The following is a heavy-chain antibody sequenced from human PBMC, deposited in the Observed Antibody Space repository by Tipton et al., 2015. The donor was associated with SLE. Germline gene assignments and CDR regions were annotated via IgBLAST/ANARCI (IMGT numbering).Heavy chain of an antibody. CDR3: ARAYYDFWSGFPYGMDV. D-gene: IGHD3-3*01. CDR1: GGSISSYY. CDR2: IYTSGST. V-gene: IGHV4-4*07. Sequence: TLSLTCTVSGGSISSYYWSWIRQPAGKGLEWIGRIYTSGSTNYNPSLKSRVTMSVDTSKNQFSLKLSSVTAADTAVYYCARAYYDFWSGFPYGMDVWGQGTTVTVSS. J-gene: IGHJ6*02.